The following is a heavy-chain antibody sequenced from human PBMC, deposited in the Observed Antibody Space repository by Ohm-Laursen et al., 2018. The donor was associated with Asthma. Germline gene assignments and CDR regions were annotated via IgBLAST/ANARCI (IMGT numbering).Heavy chain of an antibody. CDR1: GGTFSSYA. Sequence: ASVKVSCKASGGTFSSYAISWVRQAPGQGLEWMGGIIPIFGTANYAQKFQGRVTITADESTSTAYMELSSLRSEDTAVYYCARDYDFWSGNYYYGMDVWGQGTTVTVSS. CDR3: ARDYDFWSGNYYYGMDV. J-gene: IGHJ6*02. V-gene: IGHV1-69*13. CDR2: IIPIFGTA. D-gene: IGHD3-3*01.